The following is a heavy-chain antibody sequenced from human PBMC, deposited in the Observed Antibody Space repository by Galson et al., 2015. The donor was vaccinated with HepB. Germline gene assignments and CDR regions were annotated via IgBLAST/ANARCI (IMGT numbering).Heavy chain of an antibody. V-gene: IGHV1-46*01. CDR2: INPSGGST. J-gene: IGHJ6*02. CDR3: ARDRATRIAARHYYYYGMDV. D-gene: IGHD6-6*01. Sequence: SVKVSCKASGYTFTSYYMHWVRQAPGQGLEWMGIINPSGGSTSYAQKFQGRVTMTRDTSTSTVYMELSSLRSEDTAVYYCARDRATRIAARHYYYYGMDVWGQGTTVTVSS. CDR1: GYTFTSYY.